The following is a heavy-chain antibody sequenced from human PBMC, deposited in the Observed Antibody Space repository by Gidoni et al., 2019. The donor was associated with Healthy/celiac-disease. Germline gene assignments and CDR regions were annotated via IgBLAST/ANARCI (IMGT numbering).Heavy chain of an antibody. D-gene: IGHD3-22*01. CDR1: GSTFSTAW. CDR2: IKSKTDGGTT. J-gene: IGHJ3*02. Sequence: EVQLVESGGGLVKPGGSLRLSCAASGSTFSTAWMRWVRQAPGKGLEWVGRIKSKTDGGTTDYAAPVKGRFTISRDDSKNTLYLQMNSLKTEDTAVYYCTTDWVYYDSSGYSTDAFDIWGQGTMVTVSS. V-gene: IGHV3-15*01. CDR3: TTDWVYYDSSGYSTDAFDI.